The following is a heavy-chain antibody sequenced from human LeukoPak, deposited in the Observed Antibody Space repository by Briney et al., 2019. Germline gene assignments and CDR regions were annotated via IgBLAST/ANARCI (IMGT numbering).Heavy chain of an antibody. D-gene: IGHD6-13*01. V-gene: IGHV4-34*09. CDR3: ARGKQGSRKQQLVFWDY. CDR2: INHSGST. J-gene: IGHJ4*02. Sequence: KPSETLSLTCAVYGGSFSGYYWSWIRQPPGKGLEWIGEINHSGSTNYNPSLKSRVTISVDTSKNQFSLKLSSVTAADTAVYYCARGKQGSRKQQLVFWDYWGQGTLVTVSS. CDR1: GGSFSGYY.